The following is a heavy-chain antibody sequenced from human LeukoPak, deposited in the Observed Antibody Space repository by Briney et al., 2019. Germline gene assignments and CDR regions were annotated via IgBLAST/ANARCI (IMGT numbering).Heavy chain of an antibody. Sequence: GGSLRLSCAASGFTFSSYAMHWVRQAPGKGLEWVAVISYDGSNKYYADSVKGRFTISRDNAKNSLYLQMNSLRAEDTAVYYCARDLGVSGAAGFDYWGQGTLVTVSS. D-gene: IGHD6-13*01. CDR3: ARDLGVSGAAGFDY. J-gene: IGHJ4*02. CDR1: GFTFSSYA. CDR2: ISYDGSNK. V-gene: IGHV3-30-3*01.